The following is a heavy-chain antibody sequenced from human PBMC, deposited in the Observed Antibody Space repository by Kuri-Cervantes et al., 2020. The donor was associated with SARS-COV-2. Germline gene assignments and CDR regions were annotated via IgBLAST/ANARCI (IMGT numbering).Heavy chain of an antibody. V-gene: IGHV1-18*01. CDR2: MNPNSGNT. Sequence: ASVKVSCKASGYTFTSYDINWVRQATGQGLEWMGWMNPNSGNTNYAQKLQGRVTMTTDTSTSTDYMELRSLRSDDTSVYYCATPVGSKRGSFLYYFYAVDVWGQGTTVTVSS. J-gene: IGHJ6*02. D-gene: IGHD1-26*01. CDR1: GYTFTSYD. CDR3: ATPVGSKRGSFLYYFYAVDV.